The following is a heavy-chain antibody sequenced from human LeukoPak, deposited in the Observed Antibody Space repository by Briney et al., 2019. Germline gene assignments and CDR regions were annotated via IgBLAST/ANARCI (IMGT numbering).Heavy chain of an antibody. CDR2: ISSSSSYT. Sequence: GGCLRLSCAASGFTFSDYYMSWIRQAPGKGLEWVSYISSSSSYTNYADSVKGRFTISRDNAKNSLYLQMNSLRAEDTAVYYCARDFGANNWFDPWGQGTLVTVSS. J-gene: IGHJ5*02. CDR3: ARDFGANNWFDP. CDR1: GFTFSDYY. V-gene: IGHV3-11*06. D-gene: IGHD3-10*01.